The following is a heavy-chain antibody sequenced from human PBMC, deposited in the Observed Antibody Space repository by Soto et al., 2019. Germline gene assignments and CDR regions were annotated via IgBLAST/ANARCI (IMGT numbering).Heavy chain of an antibody. CDR3: ARHRPPVVTFGGVIAPYYYYGMDV. J-gene: IGHJ6*02. Sequence: QLQLQESGPGLVKPSETLSLTCTVSGGSISSSSYYWGWIRQPPGKGLEWIGSIYYSGSTYYNPSLKSRVTISVDTSKNQFSLKLSSVTAADTAVYYCARHRPPVVTFGGVIAPYYYYGMDVWGQGTTVTVSS. V-gene: IGHV4-39*01. D-gene: IGHD3-16*02. CDR2: IYYSGST. CDR1: GGSISSSSYY.